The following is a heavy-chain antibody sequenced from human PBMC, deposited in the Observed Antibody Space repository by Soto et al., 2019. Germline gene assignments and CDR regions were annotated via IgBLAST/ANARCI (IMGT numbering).Heavy chain of an antibody. V-gene: IGHV1-69*12. Sequence: QVQLVQSGAEVKKPGSSVKVSCKASGGTFSSYAISWVRQAPGQGLEWMGGIIPIFGTANYAQKFQGRVTITADESTSTAYMELSSLRSEYTAVYYCARGSQYSPRRPYYYGMDVWGQGTTVTVSS. CDR2: IIPIFGTA. D-gene: IGHD6-6*01. CDR1: GGTFSSYA. J-gene: IGHJ6*01. CDR3: ARGSQYSPRRPYYYGMDV.